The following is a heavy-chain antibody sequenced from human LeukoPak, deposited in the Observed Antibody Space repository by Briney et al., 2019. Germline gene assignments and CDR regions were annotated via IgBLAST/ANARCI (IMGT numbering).Heavy chain of an antibody. V-gene: IGHV3-7*01. J-gene: IGHJ3*02. Sequence: GGSLRLSCAASGFTFSTFAMIWVRQPPGKGLEWVANIKQDGSEKYYVDSVKGRFTISRDNAKNSLYLQMNSLRAEDTAVYYCAREESRYSSGWYLDAFDIWGQGTMVTVSS. CDR1: GFTFSTFA. D-gene: IGHD6-19*01. CDR2: IKQDGSEK. CDR3: AREESRYSSGWYLDAFDI.